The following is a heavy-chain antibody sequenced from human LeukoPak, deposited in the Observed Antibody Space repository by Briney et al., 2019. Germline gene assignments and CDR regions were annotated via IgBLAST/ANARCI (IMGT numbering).Heavy chain of an antibody. Sequence: ASVKVSCKASGYTFTGYCMHWVRQAPGQGLEWMGWINPNSGGTNYAQKFQGRVTMTRDTSISTAYMELSRLRSDDTAVYYCARDDFWSGYGSGWFDPWGQGTLVTVSS. CDR2: INPNSGGT. V-gene: IGHV1-2*02. J-gene: IGHJ5*02. D-gene: IGHD3-3*01. CDR3: ARDDFWSGYGSGWFDP. CDR1: GYTFTGYC.